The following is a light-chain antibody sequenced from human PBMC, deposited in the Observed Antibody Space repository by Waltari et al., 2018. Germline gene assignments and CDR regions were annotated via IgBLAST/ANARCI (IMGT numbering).Light chain of an antibody. CDR1: SSNIGAGYD. V-gene: IGLV1-40*01. Sequence: QSVLTQPPSVSGAPGQRVTISCTGSSSNIGAGYDVHWYQQVPGTAPIPLIFNNSNRPSGVPGRFSGSKSGTSASLAITGLQAEDEADYYCQSYDSSLSGSVFGGGTKLTVL. J-gene: IGLJ3*02. CDR2: NNS. CDR3: QSYDSSLSGSV.